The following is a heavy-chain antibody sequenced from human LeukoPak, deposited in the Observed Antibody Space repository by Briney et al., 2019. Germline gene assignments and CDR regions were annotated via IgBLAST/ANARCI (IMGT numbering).Heavy chain of an antibody. CDR1: GFTFSNYI. CDR3: ARAMSFYYGSASDY. CDR2: SSTSSTYM. V-gene: IGHV3-21*01. J-gene: IGHJ4*02. D-gene: IGHD3-10*01. Sequence: GGSLRLSCAASGFTFSNYILNWVRQAPGEGLEWVSSSSTSSTYMYYADSVKGRFTISRDNAKSSLYLQMNSLRAEDTAVYYCARAMSFYYGSASDYWGQGTLVTVSS.